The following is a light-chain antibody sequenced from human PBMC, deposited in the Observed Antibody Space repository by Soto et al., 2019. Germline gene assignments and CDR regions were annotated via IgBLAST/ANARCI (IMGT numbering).Light chain of an antibody. Sequence: DIQMTQSPSSLSASVGDRVTITCLASQGIRNDLGWYQQKPGKAPKRLIYKASTLKSGVPSRFSGSGSGTEFTLTISSLQPDDFATYYCQHYNSYSEAFGQGTKVDIK. CDR3: QHYNSYSEA. J-gene: IGKJ1*01. CDR2: KAS. V-gene: IGKV1-17*01. CDR1: QGIRND.